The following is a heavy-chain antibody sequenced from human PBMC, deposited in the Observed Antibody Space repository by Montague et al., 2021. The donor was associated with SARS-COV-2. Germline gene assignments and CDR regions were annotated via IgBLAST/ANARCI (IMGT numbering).Heavy chain of an antibody. CDR1: GFSLSTSGVG. D-gene: IGHD6-13*01. V-gene: IGHV2-5*02. J-gene: IGHJ4*01. CDR2: IYWDDDK. CDR3: AHRKVLAAAWDY. Sequence: VKPTQTLTLTCTFSGFSLSTSGVGVGWIRQPPGKALEWLALIYWDDDKRYSPSLKSRLTITKDTSKNPVVLTMTNMDPVDTATYYCAHRKVLAAAWDYWGQGTLVTVSS.